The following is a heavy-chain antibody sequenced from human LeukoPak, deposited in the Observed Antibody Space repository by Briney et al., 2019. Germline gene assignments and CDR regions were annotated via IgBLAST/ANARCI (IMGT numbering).Heavy chain of an antibody. CDR1: GFTFSSYE. D-gene: IGHD6-19*01. CDR3: AGVAMYSSGWYERAFDI. V-gene: IGHV3-48*03. CDR2: ISSSGSTI. J-gene: IGHJ3*02. Sequence: GGSLRLSCAASGFTFSSYEMLWVRQAPGKGLEWVSYISSSGSTIYYADSVKGRFTISRDNAKNSLYLQMNSLRAEDTAVYYCAGVAMYSSGWYERAFDIWGQGTMVTVSS.